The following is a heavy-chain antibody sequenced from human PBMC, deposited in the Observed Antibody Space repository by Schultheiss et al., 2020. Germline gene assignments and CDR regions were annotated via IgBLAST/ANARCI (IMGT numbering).Heavy chain of an antibody. V-gene: IGHV4-34*01. D-gene: IGHD3-10*01. J-gene: IGHJ6*02. CDR3: ARGSLLWFGELQNYYYYGMDV. Sequence: SETLSLTCAVYGGSFSGYYWSWIRQPPGKGLEWIGEINHSGSTNYNPSLKSRVTISVDTSKNQFSLKLSSVTAADTAVYYCARGSLLWFGELQNYYYYGMDVWGQGTTATVSS. CDR1: GGSFSGYY. CDR2: INHSGST.